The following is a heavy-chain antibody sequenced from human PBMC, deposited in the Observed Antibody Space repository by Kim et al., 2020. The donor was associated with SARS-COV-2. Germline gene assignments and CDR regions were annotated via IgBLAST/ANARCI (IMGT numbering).Heavy chain of an antibody. Sequence: GGSLRLSCTASGLTFGNYAMIWVRQAPGKGLEWVAIISNTGRATDYPDSVKGRFIISRDNSKNTLYLQMNILRAEDTAMYYCAKGRESHHYGVGSAFD. D-gene: IGHD3-10*01. V-gene: IGHV3-23*01. J-gene: IGHJ4*01. CDR3: AKGRESHHYGVGSAFD. CDR2: ISNTGRAT. CDR1: GLTFGNYA.